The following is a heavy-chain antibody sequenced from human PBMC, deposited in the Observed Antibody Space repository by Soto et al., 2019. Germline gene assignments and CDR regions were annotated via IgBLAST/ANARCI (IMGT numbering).Heavy chain of an antibody. CDR1: GDTFSRYA. V-gene: IGHV1-69*01. J-gene: IGHJ4*02. Sequence: SVKVSCKASGDTFSRYAISWVRQAPGQGLEWMGGIIHXFGTAXYAQKFQGRVXXTADEYTXXXYMELRSMRSEDTAVYYCARTGTWIQAYYFDYWGQGTLVTVSS. CDR3: ARTGTWIQAYYFDY. D-gene: IGHD5-18*01. CDR2: IIHXFGTA.